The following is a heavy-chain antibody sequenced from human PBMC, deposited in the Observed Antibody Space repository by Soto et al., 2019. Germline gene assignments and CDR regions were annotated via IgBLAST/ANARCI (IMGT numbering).Heavy chain of an antibody. CDR1: GFTFRWFG. V-gene: IGHV3-30*18. J-gene: IGHJ4*02. CDR3: AKGEVRGIIPSYFDY. CDR2: ISNDGSNE. Sequence: PWGSLRLSCAGSGFTFRWFGMNWVRQAPGKGLEWVARISNDGSNEYYVDSVKGRFTISRDNSKNTLCLQMDSLRAEDTAVYYCAKGEVRGIIPSYFDYWGLGTLVTVSS. D-gene: IGHD3-10*01.